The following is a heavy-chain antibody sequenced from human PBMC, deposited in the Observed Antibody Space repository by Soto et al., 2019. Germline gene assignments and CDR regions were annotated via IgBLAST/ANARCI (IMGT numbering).Heavy chain of an antibody. D-gene: IGHD6-6*01. CDR1: GYSFSSYW. CDR2: IYPGDSDT. Sequence: GESLKSSCRGSGYSFSSYWMAWVRQMHGKGLEWMGIIYPGDSDTRYSPSFQGQVTISADKSVSTAYLQWSSLKASDTAMYYCARRASSSVTTPYGMDVWGQGTTVTVSS. CDR3: ARRASSSVTTPYGMDV. V-gene: IGHV5-51*01. J-gene: IGHJ6*02.